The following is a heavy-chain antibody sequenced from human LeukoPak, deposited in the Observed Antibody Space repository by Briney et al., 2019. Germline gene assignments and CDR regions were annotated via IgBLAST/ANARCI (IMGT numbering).Heavy chain of an antibody. CDR3: ARGWEPYYFDY. CDR2: IYPGDSDT. D-gene: IGHD1-26*01. Sequence: GESLKISCKGSGYSFTTYYIAWVRQMPGKGLEWMGIIYPGDSDTRYSPSFQGQVTISADKSISTAYLQWSSLKASDTAMYYCARGWEPYYFDYWGQGTLVIVSS. V-gene: IGHV5-51*01. CDR1: GYSFTTYY. J-gene: IGHJ4*02.